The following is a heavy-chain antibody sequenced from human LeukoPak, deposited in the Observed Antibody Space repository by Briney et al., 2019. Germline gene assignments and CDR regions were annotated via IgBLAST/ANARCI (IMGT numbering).Heavy chain of an antibody. J-gene: IGHJ4*02. D-gene: IGHD3-22*01. CDR3: ARDFPSIYYDSSGYYLDY. CDR1: GFIFSSYW. CDR2: IKQDGSEK. Sequence: GGSLRLSCAASGFIFSSYWMSWVRQAPGKGLEWVANIKQDGSEKYYVDSVKGRFTISRDNAKNSLYLQMNSLRAEDTAVYYCARDFPSIYYDSSGYYLDYWGQGTLVTVSS. V-gene: IGHV3-7*01.